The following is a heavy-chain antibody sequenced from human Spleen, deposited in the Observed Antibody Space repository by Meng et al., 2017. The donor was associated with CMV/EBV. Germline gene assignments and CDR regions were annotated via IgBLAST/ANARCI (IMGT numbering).Heavy chain of an antibody. J-gene: IGHJ4*02. CDR2: IYYSGST. V-gene: IGHV4-39*02. CDR1: GGSISSSDYH. CDR3: AREETVTNSGDY. D-gene: IGHD4-17*01. Sequence: SETLSLTCTVSGGSISSSDYHWGWIRQPPGKGLEWIGSIYYSGSTYYNPSLKSRVTISVDTSKNQFSLKLSSVTAADTAVYYCAREETVTNSGDYWGQGTLVTVSS.